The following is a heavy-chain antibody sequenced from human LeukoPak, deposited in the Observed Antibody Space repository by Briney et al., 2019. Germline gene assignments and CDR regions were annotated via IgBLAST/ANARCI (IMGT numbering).Heavy chain of an antibody. V-gene: IGHV3-48*03. D-gene: IGHD1-26*01. CDR1: GFTFSSYE. J-gene: IGHJ4*02. CDR3: TTRAGSYYGYFDY. Sequence: GGSLRLSCAASGFTFSSYEMNWVRQAPGKGLEWVSYISSTGSTIYYADSVKGRFTISRDNAKNTLYLQMSSLRDADTAVYYYTTRAGSYYGYFDYWGQGILVTVSS. CDR2: ISSTGSTI.